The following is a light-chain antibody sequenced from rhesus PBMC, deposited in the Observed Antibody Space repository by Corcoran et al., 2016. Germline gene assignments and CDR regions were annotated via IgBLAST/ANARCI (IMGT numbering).Light chain of an antibody. V-gene: IGKV1-28*03. CDR1: QVISSY. CDR2: GAS. J-gene: IGKJ4*01. Sequence: DIQMTQSPSSLSASVGDTVTITCRVSQVISSYVNWFQQKPGKAPKLLIYGASTLQRGVPSRFSGNGSGTDFTLTIRRLQPNDFAPYYCRQHNNHPLTFGGGTKVELK. CDR3: RQHNNHPLT.